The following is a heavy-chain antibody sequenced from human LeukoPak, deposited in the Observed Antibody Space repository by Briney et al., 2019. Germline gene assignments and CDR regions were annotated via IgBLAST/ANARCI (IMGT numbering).Heavy chain of an antibody. CDR2: TRYDEDNK. Sequence: GGSLRLSCAASGFTFSSYGMNWVRQAPGKGLEWVAFTRYDEDNKYYAESVKGRFTISRDNSKNTLYLQMSSLRAEDTSIYYCARGYYDILTGFYHYWGQGTLVTVSS. CDR1: GFTFSSYG. V-gene: IGHV3-30*02. D-gene: IGHD3-9*01. J-gene: IGHJ4*02. CDR3: ARGYYDILTGFYHY.